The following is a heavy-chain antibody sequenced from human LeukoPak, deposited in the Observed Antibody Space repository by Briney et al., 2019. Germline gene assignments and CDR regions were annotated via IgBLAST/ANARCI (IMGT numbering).Heavy chain of an antibody. CDR1: GGXISSTNC. CDR2: ISLSGLT. CDR3: ARGEWELGY. D-gene: IGHD1-26*01. Sequence: PSETLSLTCVVSGGXISSTNCYSWVRQPPGQGLEWIGEISLSGLTNYNPSLKSRVTMSLDKSKNLLSLTLTSVTAADTAVYYCARGEWELGYWGQGTLVTVSS. V-gene: IGHV4-4*02. J-gene: IGHJ4*02.